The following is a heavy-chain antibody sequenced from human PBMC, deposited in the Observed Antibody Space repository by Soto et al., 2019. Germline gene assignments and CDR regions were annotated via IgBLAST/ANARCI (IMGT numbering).Heavy chain of an antibody. CDR2: ISSNGGST. J-gene: IGHJ4*02. Sequence: EVQLVESGGGLVQPGGSLRLSCAASGFTFSSYAMHWVRQAPGKGLEYVSVISSNGGSTDYANSVKGRFTISRDNSKNTLYLQMGSLRAEDMAVYYCARGYGYYFDYWGQGPLVTVSS. V-gene: IGHV3-64*01. D-gene: IGHD5-18*01. CDR3: ARGYGYYFDY. CDR1: GFTFSSYA.